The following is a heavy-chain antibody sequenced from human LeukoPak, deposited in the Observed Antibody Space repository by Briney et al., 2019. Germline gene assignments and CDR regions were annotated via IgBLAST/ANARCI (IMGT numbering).Heavy chain of an antibody. CDR3: ARVLSDSNGWYHFDY. CDR1: GLMFDDYG. J-gene: IGHJ4*02. D-gene: IGHD6-19*01. CDR2: INWNGGRT. V-gene: IGHV3-20*04. Sequence: PGGSLRLSCAASGLMFDDYGMSWVRQAPGKGLEWVSGINWNGGRTGYADSVKGRFTISRDNAKNTLYLQMNSLRAEDTAVYYCARVLSDSNGWYHFDYWGQGALVTVSS.